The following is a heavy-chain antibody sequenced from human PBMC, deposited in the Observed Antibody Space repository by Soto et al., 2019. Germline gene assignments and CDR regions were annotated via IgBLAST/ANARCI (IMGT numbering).Heavy chain of an antibody. D-gene: IGHD3-9*01. V-gene: IGHV1-69*01. CDR1: GGTFSSYA. Sequence: QVQLVQSGAEVKKPGSSVKVSCKASGGTFSSYAISWVRQAPGQGLEWMGGIIPIFGTANYAQKFQGRVTITADESTSTAYMELSSLRSEETAVYYCARSLLRYFDWSNPRGFDYWGQGTLVTVSS. CDR3: ARSLLRYFDWSNPRGFDY. J-gene: IGHJ4*02. CDR2: IIPIFGTA.